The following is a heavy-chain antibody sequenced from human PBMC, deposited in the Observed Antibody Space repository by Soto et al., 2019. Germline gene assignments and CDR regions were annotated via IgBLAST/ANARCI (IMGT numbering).Heavy chain of an antibody. D-gene: IGHD3-3*01. Sequence: QLQLQESGPGLVKPSETLSLTCTVSGGSISSSSYYWGWIRQPPGKGLEWIGSIYYSGSTYYNPSLKSRVTISVDTSKNQFSLKLSSVTAADTAVYYCASYYDFWSGYSKGEGKFDYWGQGTLVTVSS. V-gene: IGHV4-39*01. CDR3: ASYYDFWSGYSKGEGKFDY. J-gene: IGHJ4*02. CDR2: IYYSGST. CDR1: GGSISSSSYY.